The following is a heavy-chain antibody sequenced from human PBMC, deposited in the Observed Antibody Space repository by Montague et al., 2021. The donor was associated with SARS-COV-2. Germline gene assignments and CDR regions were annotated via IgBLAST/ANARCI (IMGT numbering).Heavy chain of an antibody. D-gene: IGHD2-2*02. V-gene: IGHV4-39*01. CDR2: MVYSGRN. CDR1: GDSNNSDTAF. Sequence: SETLPLTCTVSGDSNNSDTAFWGWVRQSPGKGLEGIGSMVYSGRNFYNGALRSRLTISVDTSKNQFSLELRAVTAADTGLYYCARHDHTDFGNPNWFDPWGQGTLVTVSS. CDR3: ARHDHTDFGNPNWFDP. J-gene: IGHJ5*02.